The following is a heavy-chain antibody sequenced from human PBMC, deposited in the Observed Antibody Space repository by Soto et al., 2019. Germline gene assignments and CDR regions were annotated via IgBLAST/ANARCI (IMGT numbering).Heavy chain of an antibody. J-gene: IGHJ4*02. V-gene: IGHV1-69*01. D-gene: IGHD2-15*01. Sequence: QVHLLQSGSEVKKPGSSVKVSCRASGDTLSNYAFSWVRQAPGQGLEWMGGIIPIFGTTSYAQKLQGRVILTADESTTTVYMELMSLRSEDTAFYFCALGLRGYHIDSWGQGTQVTVSS. CDR2: IIPIFGTT. CDR3: ALGLRGYHIDS. CDR1: GDTLSNYA.